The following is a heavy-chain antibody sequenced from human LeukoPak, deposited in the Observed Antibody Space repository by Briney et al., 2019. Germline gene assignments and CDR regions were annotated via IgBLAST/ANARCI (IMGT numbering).Heavy chain of an antibody. CDR2: IYHSGST. D-gene: IGHD3-10*01. V-gene: IGHV4-38-2*02. J-gene: IGHJ4*02. CDR1: GYSISSGYC. CDR3: ARDMGGDY. Sequence: PSETLSLTCTVSGYSISSGYCWGWIRQPPGKGLEWIGSIYHSGSTYYNPSLKSRVTISVDTSKNQFSLKLSSVTAADTAVYYCARDMGGDYWGQGTLVTVSS.